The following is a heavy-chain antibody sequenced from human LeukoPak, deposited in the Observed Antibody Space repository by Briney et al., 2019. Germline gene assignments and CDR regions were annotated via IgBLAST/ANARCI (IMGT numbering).Heavy chain of an antibody. CDR2: ISAYNGNT. J-gene: IGHJ3*02. D-gene: IGHD2-21*02. V-gene: IGHV1-18*01. CDR1: GGTFSSYA. Sequence: GASVKVSCKASGGTFSSYAISWVRQAPGQGLEWMGWISAYNGNTNYAQKLQGRVTMTTDTSTSTAYMELRSLRSDDTAVYYCANCGGDCYSDAFDIWGQGTMVTVSS. CDR3: ANCGGDCYSDAFDI.